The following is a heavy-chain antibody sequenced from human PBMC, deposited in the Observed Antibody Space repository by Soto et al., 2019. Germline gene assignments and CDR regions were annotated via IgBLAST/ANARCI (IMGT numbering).Heavy chain of an antibody. J-gene: IGHJ5*02. CDR1: GVSLSRYY. Sequence: SETLSLTCAVYGVSLSRYYWSWIRQHPGKGLEWIGYIYYSGSTYYNPSLKGRVTISVDTSKNQFSLKLSSVTAADTAVYYCAREGCISTSCRNWFDPWGQGTLVTVSS. CDR3: AREGCISTSCRNWFDP. V-gene: IGHV4-31*11. D-gene: IGHD2-2*01. CDR2: IYYSGST.